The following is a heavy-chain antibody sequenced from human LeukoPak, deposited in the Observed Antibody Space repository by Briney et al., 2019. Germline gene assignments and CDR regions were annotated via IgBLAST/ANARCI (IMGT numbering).Heavy chain of an antibody. CDR1: GGTFSNYT. CDR3: ARYLVIRGDAFDI. Sequence: SSVKVSCKASGGTFSNYTINWVRQAPGQRLEWMGRIIPIVGTANCAQNFQGRVTITADKSTSTAYMELSSLRSEDTAVYYCARYLVIRGDAFDIWGQGTMVTVSS. V-gene: IGHV1-69*08. J-gene: IGHJ3*02. D-gene: IGHD3-16*02. CDR2: IIPIVGTA.